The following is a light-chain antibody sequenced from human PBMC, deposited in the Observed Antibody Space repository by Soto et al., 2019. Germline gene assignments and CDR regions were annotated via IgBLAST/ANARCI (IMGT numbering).Light chain of an antibody. CDR2: ANN. V-gene: IGLV1-44*01. CDR1: SSNIGSET. CDR3: AAWDDSLKGWV. J-gene: IGLJ3*02. Sequence: QAVVTQPPSASGTPGQRVTISCSGSSSNIGSETVNWYQQVPGTAPKLLIYANNQRPSGVPDRFSVSKSGTSASLAIGGLESEDEADYYCAAWDDSLKGWVFGGETKLTVL.